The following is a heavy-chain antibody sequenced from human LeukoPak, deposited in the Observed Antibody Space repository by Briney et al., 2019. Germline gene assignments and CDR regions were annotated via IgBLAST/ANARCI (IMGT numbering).Heavy chain of an antibody. CDR3: ISYYCDSSGYYYGDRAGDHY. V-gene: IGHV1-18*01. Sequence: ASVKVSCKTSGYRLATYAVSWVRQAPGQGLEWMGWISGFDAKTNYAQKLQGRVTMTTDTSTDTAYMELRSLRSDDTTVYYCISYYCDSSGYYYGDRAGDHYWGQGSLVTVSS. CDR1: GYRLATYA. D-gene: IGHD3-22*01. J-gene: IGHJ4*02. CDR2: ISGFDAKT.